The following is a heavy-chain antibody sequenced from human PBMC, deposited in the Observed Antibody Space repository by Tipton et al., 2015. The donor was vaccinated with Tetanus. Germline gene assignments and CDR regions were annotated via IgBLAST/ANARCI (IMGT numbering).Heavy chain of an antibody. CDR3: AKDVSSYDSSGYYLGY. CDR2: ISYDGSNK. CDR1: GFTFSSYG. D-gene: IGHD3-22*01. J-gene: IGHJ4*02. V-gene: IGHV3-30*18. Sequence: SLRLSCAASGFTFSSYGMHWVRQAPGKGLEWVAVISYDGSNKYYADSVKGRFTISRDNFKNTLYLQMNSLRAEDTAVYYCAKDVSSYDSSGYYLGYWGQGTLVTVSS.